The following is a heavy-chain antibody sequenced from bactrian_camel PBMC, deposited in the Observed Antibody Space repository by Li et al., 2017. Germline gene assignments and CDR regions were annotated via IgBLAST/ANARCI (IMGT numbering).Heavy chain of an antibody. J-gene: IGHJ4*01. Sequence: QLVESGGGLAQPGGSLRLSCAPSGVAFSFYGMVWVRQAPGKGLEWVSGIWADGDNTYYADSVKGRFTISRDNAKNTLYLQMNSLKPEDTAVYYCAARYRFSPSYELKYWGQGTQVTVS. V-gene: IGHV3S6*01. CDR2: IWADGDNT. CDR1: GVAFSFYG. D-gene: IGHD3*01. CDR3: AARYRFSPSYELKY.